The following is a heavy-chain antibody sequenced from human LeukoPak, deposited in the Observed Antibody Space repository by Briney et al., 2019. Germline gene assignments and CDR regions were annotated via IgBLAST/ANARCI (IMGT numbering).Heavy chain of an antibody. CDR1: GGSISSGNYY. CDR3: ARLGGYGDYYFDY. J-gene: IGHJ4*02. V-gene: IGHV4-31*03. CDR2: IHHSGST. Sequence: KPSETPSLTCTVSGGSISSGNYYWSWIRQHPGKGLEWIGYIHHSGSTYYNPSLKSRVIISVDTSKNQFSLKLNSVTAADTAVYYCARLGGYGDYYFDYWGQGTLVTVSS. D-gene: IGHD4-17*01.